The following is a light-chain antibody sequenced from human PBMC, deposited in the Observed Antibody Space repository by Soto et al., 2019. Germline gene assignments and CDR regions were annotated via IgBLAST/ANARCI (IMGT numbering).Light chain of an antibody. CDR1: QSVSTNY. CDR2: GAS. Sequence: EIVLTQSPGTLSLSPGDRATLSCRASQSVSTNYLAWYQQKLGQAPRLLIYGASSRATGIPDRFSGNGSGTDFTLTISRMEPEDFAVYYCHQYASSPLTFGGGTKVEI. V-gene: IGKV3-20*01. CDR3: HQYASSPLT. J-gene: IGKJ4*01.